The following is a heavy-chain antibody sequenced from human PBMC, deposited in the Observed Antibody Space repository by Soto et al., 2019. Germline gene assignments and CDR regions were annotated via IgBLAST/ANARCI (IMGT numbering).Heavy chain of an antibody. V-gene: IGHV3-23*01. CDR2: INSRGDRT. CDR3: TRGSGTYYFDGDH. J-gene: IGHJ5*02. Sequence: EVQLLDSGGDLRQPGGSLRLSGAACGFVFKNYEMSWVRQAPGKGLEWVSAINSRGDRTYYAGPVKGRFTISRDNSKNTLYLHMTSLRVEDTAMYFCTRGSGTYYFDGDHWGQGTLVTVSS. CDR1: GFVFKNYE. D-gene: IGHD3-10*01.